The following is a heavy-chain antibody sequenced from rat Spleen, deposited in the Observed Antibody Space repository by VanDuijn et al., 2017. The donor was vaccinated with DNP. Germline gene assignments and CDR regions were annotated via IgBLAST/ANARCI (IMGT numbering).Heavy chain of an antibody. CDR2: ISYSGST. CDR1: GYSITSNY. V-gene: IGHV3-1*01. J-gene: IGHJ2*01. Sequence: VQLKESGPGLVKPSQSLSLTCSVTGYSITSNYWGWIRKFPGNKMEWMGYISYSGSTSYNPSLKSRISITRDTSKNQFFLQLNSVTTEDTATYYCASLYYYSSYIYYFDYWGQGVMVTVSS. D-gene: IGHD1-2*01. CDR3: ASLYYYSSYIYYFDY.